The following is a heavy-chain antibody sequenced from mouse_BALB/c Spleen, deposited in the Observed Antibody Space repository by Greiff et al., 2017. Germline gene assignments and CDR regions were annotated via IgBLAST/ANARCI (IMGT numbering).Heavy chain of an antibody. CDR2: IYPGSGST. CDR1: GYTFTSYW. V-gene: IGHV1S22*01. D-gene: IGHD2-1*01. J-gene: IGHJ3*01. Sequence: LQQPGSELVRPGASVKLSCKASGYTFTSYWMHWVKQRPGQGLEWIGNIYPGSGSTNYDEKFKSKATLTVDTSSSTAYMQLSSLTSEDSAVYYCTGNPWFAYWGQGTLVTVSA. CDR3: TGNPWFAY.